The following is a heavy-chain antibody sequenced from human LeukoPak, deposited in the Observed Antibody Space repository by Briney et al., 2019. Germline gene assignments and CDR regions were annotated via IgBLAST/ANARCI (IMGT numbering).Heavy chain of an antibody. CDR1: GVSISGGAYY. D-gene: IGHD6-13*01. V-gene: IGHV4-31*03. J-gene: IGHJ4*02. CDR3: AIAHRGYSTE. CDR2: IYYSGST. Sequence: SETLSLTCTVSGVSISGGAYYWSWIRQHPGKGLEWIGYIYYSGSTYYIPSLKSRLTISLDTSKNQFSLNLSSVTAADTAVYYCAIAHRGYSTEWGQGTLVTVSS.